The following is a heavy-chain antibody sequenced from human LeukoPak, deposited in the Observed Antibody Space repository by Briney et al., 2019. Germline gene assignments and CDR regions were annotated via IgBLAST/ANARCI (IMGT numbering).Heavy chain of an antibody. Sequence: GGSLRLSCAASGFSVSSNFMSWVRQAPGKGLEWVSVIYSGGTTYYADSVKGRFTISRDNSKTTLSLKMNSLRAEDTAVYYCARDGYGNNYMDVWGKGTTVTVSS. J-gene: IGHJ6*03. CDR3: ARDGYGNNYMDV. CDR2: IYSGGTT. V-gene: IGHV3-53*01. CDR1: GFSVSSNF. D-gene: IGHD1/OR15-1a*01.